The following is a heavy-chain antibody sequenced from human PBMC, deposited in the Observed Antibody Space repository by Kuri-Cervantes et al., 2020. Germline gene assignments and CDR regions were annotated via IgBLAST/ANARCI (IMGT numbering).Heavy chain of an antibody. CDR3: ARIRKYQLLYGMDV. J-gene: IGHJ6*02. V-gene: IGHV2-70*11. CDR2: IDWDDDK. Sequence: SGPTLVKPTQTLTLTCTFSGFSLSTSGMCVSWIRQPPGKALEWLARIDWDDDKYYSTSLKTRLTISKDTSKNQVVLTMTNMDPVDTAMYYCARIRKYQLLYGMDVWGQGTTVTVSS. D-gene: IGHD2-2*01. CDR1: GFSLSTSGMC.